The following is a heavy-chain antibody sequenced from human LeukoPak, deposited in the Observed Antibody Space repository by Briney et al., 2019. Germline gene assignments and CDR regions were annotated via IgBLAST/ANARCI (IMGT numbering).Heavy chain of an antibody. CDR1: GVTFRSYA. J-gene: IGHJ4*02. CDR3: AKPESQSYYYDSSGSDPNDY. D-gene: IGHD3-22*01. V-gene: IGHV3-23*01. Sequence: GGSLRLSCAASGVTFRSYAMSWVRQAPGKGLEWVSAINGSGGSTYYADSVKGRFTISRDNSKNTLYLQMNSLRAEDTAVYYCAKPESQSYYYDSSGSDPNDYWGQGTLVTVSS. CDR2: INGSGGST.